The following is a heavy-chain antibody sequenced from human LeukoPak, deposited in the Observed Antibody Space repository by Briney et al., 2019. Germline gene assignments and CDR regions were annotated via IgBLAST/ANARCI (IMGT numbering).Heavy chain of an antibody. CDR3: AKIPDYYDTSGNAF. Sequence: GGSLRLSCAASGFTVSSNYMSWVRQAPGKGLEWVSVIYSGGSTYYADSVKGRFTISRDNSKNTLYLQMNSLRAEDTAVYYCAKIPDYYDTSGNAFWGQGTLVTVSS. J-gene: IGHJ4*02. V-gene: IGHV3-53*01. CDR2: IYSGGST. D-gene: IGHD3-22*01. CDR1: GFTVSSNY.